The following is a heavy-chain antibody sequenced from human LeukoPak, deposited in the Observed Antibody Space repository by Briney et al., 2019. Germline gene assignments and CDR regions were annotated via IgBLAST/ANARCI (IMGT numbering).Heavy chain of an antibody. Sequence: GGSLRLSCAASGFTFSSYGMHWVCQAPGKGLEWVAVIWYDGSNKYYADSVKGRFTISRDNSKNTLYLQMNSLRAEDTAVYYCARDRGSSSWYSPQWFDPWGQGTLVTVSS. CDR3: ARDRGSSSWYSPQWFDP. V-gene: IGHV3-33*01. D-gene: IGHD6-13*01. CDR2: IWYDGSNK. J-gene: IGHJ5*02. CDR1: GFTFSSYG.